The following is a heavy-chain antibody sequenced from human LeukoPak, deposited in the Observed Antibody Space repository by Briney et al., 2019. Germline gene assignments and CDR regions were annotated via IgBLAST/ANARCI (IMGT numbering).Heavy chain of an antibody. CDR3: ARHRDYYYYYMDV. CDR1: GGSISSSSYY. CDR2: IYYSGST. J-gene: IGHJ6*03. V-gene: IGHV4-39*01. Sequence: PSETLSLTCTVSGGSISSSSYYWGWIRQPPGKGLEWIGSIYYSGSTYYNPSLKSRVTISVDTSKNQFSLKLSSVTAADTAVYYCARHRDYYYYYMDVWGKGTTVTISS.